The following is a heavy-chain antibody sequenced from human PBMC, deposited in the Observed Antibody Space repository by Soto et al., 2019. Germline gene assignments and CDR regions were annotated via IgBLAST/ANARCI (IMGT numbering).Heavy chain of an antibody. J-gene: IGHJ6*02. V-gene: IGHV1-69*01. CDR2: IIPIFGTA. CDR3: ARPHCSGGSCYSDYYYYGMDV. D-gene: IGHD2-15*01. CDR1: GGTFSSYA. Sequence: QVQLVQSGAEVKKPGSSVKVSCKASGGTFSSYAISWVRQAPGQGLEWTGGIIPIFGTANYAQKIQGRVTITADESTSTAYMELSSLRSEDTAVYYCARPHCSGGSCYSDYYYYGMDVWGQGTTVTVSS.